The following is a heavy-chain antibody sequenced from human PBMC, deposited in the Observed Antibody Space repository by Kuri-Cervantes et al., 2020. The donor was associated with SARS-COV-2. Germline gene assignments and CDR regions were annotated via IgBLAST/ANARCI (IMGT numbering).Heavy chain of an antibody. V-gene: IGHV3-48*01. CDR3: AREGLQNGLDAFDI. Sequence: GGSLRLSCAASGFTFSSYSMNWVRQAPGKGLEWVSYISSSSSTIYYADSVKGRFTISRDNSKNTLYLQMNSLRAEDTAVYYCAREGLQNGLDAFDIWGQGTMVTVSS. CDR1: GFTFSSYS. D-gene: IGHD2-8*01. CDR2: ISSSSSTI. J-gene: IGHJ3*02.